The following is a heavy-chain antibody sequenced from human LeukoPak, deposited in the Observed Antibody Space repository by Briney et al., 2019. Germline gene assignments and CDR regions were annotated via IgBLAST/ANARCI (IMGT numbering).Heavy chain of an antibody. D-gene: IGHD6-13*01. CDR2: ISANGDTT. CDR1: GFTFSSHA. Sequence: GGSLRLSCAASGFTFSSHAMSWVRQAPGKGLEGVSGISANGDTTKYADSVKGRFTISRDNAKNTVLLQMNSLRADDTAVYYCAKEGRIAAGTGDYFDYWGQGTLVTVSS. V-gene: IGHV3-23*01. J-gene: IGHJ4*02. CDR3: AKEGRIAAGTGDYFDY.